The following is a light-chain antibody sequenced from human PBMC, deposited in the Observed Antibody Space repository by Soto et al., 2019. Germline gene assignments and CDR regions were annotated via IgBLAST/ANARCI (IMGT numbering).Light chain of an antibody. Sequence: DVVMTRSPLSLPVTPGEPASISCRSSQSLLHSDGYNYLDWFLQRPGQSPQVLIYLGSNRAPGVPDRFSGSGSGTDFTLKISRVEAEDVGVYYCMQALQAPLTFGGGTQVEIK. CDR2: LGS. CDR1: QSLLHSDGYNY. V-gene: IGKV2-28*01. J-gene: IGKJ4*01. CDR3: MQALQAPLT.